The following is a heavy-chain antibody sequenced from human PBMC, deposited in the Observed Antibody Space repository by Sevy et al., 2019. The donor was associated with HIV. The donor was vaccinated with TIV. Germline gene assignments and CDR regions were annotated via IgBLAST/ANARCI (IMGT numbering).Heavy chain of an antibody. V-gene: IGHV3-66*01. CDR1: GFTVSINY. CDR2: IDSDGTT. D-gene: IGHD5-18*01. CDR3: ARGNGGYAYGLNN. Sequence: GGSLRLSCSASGFTVSINYMTWVRQAPGKELEWVSVIDSDGTTHHGDSVKGRFTISRDNSENTLYLQMNSLRVEDTAVYYCARGNGGYAYGLNNWGQGTLVTVSS. J-gene: IGHJ4*02.